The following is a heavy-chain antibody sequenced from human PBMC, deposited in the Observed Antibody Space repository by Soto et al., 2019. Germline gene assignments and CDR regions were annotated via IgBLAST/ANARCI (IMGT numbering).Heavy chain of an antibody. Sequence: GESLKISCKGSGYSFTIYCIGWVRQTPGKGLEWMGLIFTRDSETKTSPSFQGHVSFSVDNSINTVYLQWTSLKTTDTGIYFCARGYFDSGHGYDLWGQGTLVTVSS. V-gene: IGHV5-51*01. CDR3: ARGYFDSGHGYDL. D-gene: IGHD3-10*01. CDR2: IFTRDSET. CDR1: GYSFTIYC. J-gene: IGHJ5*02.